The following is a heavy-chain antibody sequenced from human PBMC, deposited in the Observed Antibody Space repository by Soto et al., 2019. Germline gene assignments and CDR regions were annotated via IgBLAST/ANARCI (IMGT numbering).Heavy chain of an antibody. CDR2: INAAVGNT. V-gene: IGHV1-3*01. CDR1: GGIFSSYA. D-gene: IGHD1-1*01. Sequence: ASVKVSCKASGGIFSSYAISWVRQAPGQGLEWMGGINAAVGNTKYSQKFLARVTITRDTSANTAYLELSSLRSDDTGVYYCARAGTIGRYIYYYGLDVWGQGTTVTVSS. CDR3: ARAGTIGRYIYYYGLDV. J-gene: IGHJ6*02.